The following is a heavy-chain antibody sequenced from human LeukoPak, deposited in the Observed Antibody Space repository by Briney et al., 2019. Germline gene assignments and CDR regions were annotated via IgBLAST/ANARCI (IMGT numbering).Heavy chain of an antibody. CDR3: ARDPSDSSGYPTYFDY. CDR1: GFIVSSKY. D-gene: IGHD3-22*01. Sequence: GGSLRLSCTASGFIVSSKYMSWVRQAPGQGLEWVSVLYSGGTAFYPDSVRGRFTISRDNAKNSLYLQMNSLRAEDTAVYYCARDPSDSSGYPTYFDYWGQGTLVTVSS. CDR2: LYSGGTA. V-gene: IGHV3-53*01. J-gene: IGHJ4*02.